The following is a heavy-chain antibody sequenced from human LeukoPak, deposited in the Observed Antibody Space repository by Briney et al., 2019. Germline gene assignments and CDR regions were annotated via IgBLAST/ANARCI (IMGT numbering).Heavy chain of an antibody. Sequence: GGSLRLSCAASGFTFDDYAMHWVRQAPGKGLEWVSLISGDGGSTYYADSVEGRFTISRDNSKNSLYLQMNSLRTEDTALYYCAKDYGTYYDFWSGYYTPHYWGQGTLVTVSS. CDR3: AKDYGTYYDFWSGYYTPHY. V-gene: IGHV3-43*02. D-gene: IGHD3-3*01. J-gene: IGHJ4*02. CDR1: GFTFDDYA. CDR2: ISGDGGST.